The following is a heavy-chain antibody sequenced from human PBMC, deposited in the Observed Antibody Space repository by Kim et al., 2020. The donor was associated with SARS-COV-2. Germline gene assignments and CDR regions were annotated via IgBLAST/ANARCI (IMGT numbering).Heavy chain of an antibody. D-gene: IGHD2-2*01. CDR3: ARHWRYQLRLNWFDP. CDR2: ISYGGST. CDR1: GGSFSSSSYY. Sequence: SETLSLTCTVSGGSFSSSSYYWGWIRQPPGKGLEWIGSISYGGSTDYNPSLKSRVTISVDTSKNQFSLKVSSVTAADTAVYYCARHWRYQLRLNWFDPWGQGTVVTVSS. V-gene: IGHV4-39*01. J-gene: IGHJ5*02.